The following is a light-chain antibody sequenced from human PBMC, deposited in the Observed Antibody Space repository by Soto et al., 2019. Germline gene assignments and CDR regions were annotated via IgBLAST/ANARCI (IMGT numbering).Light chain of an antibody. Sequence: QSALTQPASVSGSPGQSITTSYTGTSSDVGAYDYVSWYQHPPGKAPKLIIYEVNNRPSGVSNRFSGSKSGNTASLTISGIQAEDEADYYCSSYASNNILYVFGTGTKVTVL. CDR2: EVN. CDR3: SSYASNNILYV. V-gene: IGLV2-14*01. J-gene: IGLJ1*01. CDR1: SSDVGAYDY.